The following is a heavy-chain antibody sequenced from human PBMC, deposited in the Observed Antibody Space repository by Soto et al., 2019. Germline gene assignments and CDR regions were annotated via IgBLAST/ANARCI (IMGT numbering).Heavy chain of an antibody. CDR1: GFNFNYYS. Sequence: GGSLRLSCTASGFNFNYYSMNWIRQAPGKGLEWVSSISSSSGYIYYADSVKGRFTISRDNAENSLFLQMSSLRAEDTAVYYCARAAAGGGPRPKYFYYYGMDVWGQGTTVTVSS. J-gene: IGHJ6*02. CDR2: ISSSSGYI. CDR3: ARAAAGGGPRPKYFYYYGMDV. V-gene: IGHV3-21*01. D-gene: IGHD6-6*01.